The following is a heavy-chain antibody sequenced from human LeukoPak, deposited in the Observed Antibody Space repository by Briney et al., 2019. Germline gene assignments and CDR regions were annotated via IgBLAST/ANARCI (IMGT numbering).Heavy chain of an antibody. CDR2: ITSSSSYI. CDR3: AELGITMIGGV. V-gene: IGHV3-21*01. J-gene: IGHJ6*04. CDR1: GFTFSSYT. D-gene: IGHD3-10*02. Sequence: GGSLRLSCAASGFTFSSYTMNWVRQAPGKGLEWVSSITSSSSYIYYADSVKGRFTISRDNAKNSLYLQMNSLRAEDTAVYYCAELGITMIGGVWGKGTTVTISS.